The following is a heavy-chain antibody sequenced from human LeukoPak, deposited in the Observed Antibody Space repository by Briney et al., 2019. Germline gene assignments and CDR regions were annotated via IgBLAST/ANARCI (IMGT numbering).Heavy chain of an antibody. D-gene: IGHD3-10*01. CDR2: INHSGST. CDR1: GGSFSGYY. Sequence: SETLSLTCAVYGGSFSGYYWSWIRRPPGKGLEWIGEINHSGSTNYNPSLKSRVTISVDTSKNQFSLRLSSVTAADTAVYYCATEGGYGSGGLDYWGQGTLVTVSS. CDR3: ATEGGYGSGGLDY. J-gene: IGHJ4*02. V-gene: IGHV4-34*01.